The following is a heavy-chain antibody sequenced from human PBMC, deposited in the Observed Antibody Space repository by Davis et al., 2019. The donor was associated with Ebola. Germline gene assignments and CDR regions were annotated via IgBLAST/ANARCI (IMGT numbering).Heavy chain of an antibody. V-gene: IGHV3-48*02. CDR2: ISSSSSTI. CDR3: ARARRVVVAATQGYFDY. Sequence: GESLKISCAASGFTFSSYSMNWVRQAPGKGLEWVSYISSSSSTIYYADSVKGRFTISRDNAKNSLYLQMNSLRDEDTAVYYCARARRVVVAATQGYFDYWGQGTLVTVSS. J-gene: IGHJ4*02. CDR1: GFTFSSYS. D-gene: IGHD2-15*01.